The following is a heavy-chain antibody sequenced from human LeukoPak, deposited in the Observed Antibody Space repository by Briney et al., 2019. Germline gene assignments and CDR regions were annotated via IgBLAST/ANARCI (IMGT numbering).Heavy chain of an antibody. CDR1: GFTVSSNY. D-gene: IGHD6-13*01. J-gene: IGHJ3*02. V-gene: IGHV3-66*01. CDR2: IYSGGST. Sequence: GGSLRLSCAASGFTVSSNYMSWVRQAPGKGLEWVSVIYSGGSTYYADSVKGRFTISRDNSKNTLYLQMNSLRAEDTAVYYCARGLSIAAAGDAFDIWGQGTMVTVSS. CDR3: ARGLSIAAAGDAFDI.